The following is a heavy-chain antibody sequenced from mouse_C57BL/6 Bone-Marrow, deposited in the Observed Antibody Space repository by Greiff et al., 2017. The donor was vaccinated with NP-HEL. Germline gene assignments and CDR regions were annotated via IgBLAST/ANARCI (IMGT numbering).Heavy chain of an antibody. CDR1: GYTFTSYW. J-gene: IGHJ1*03. D-gene: IGHD1-1*01. CDR3: ARDYYGSRGWYFDV. Sequence: QVQLQQPGADLVKPGASVKLSCKASGYTFTSYWMHWVKQRPGRGLEWMGRIDPNSGGTKFNEKFKTKATLTVDKPSSTAYMQLSSLTSEDSAVYYCARDYYGSRGWYFDVWGTGTTVTVSS. V-gene: IGHV1-72*01. CDR2: IDPNSGGT.